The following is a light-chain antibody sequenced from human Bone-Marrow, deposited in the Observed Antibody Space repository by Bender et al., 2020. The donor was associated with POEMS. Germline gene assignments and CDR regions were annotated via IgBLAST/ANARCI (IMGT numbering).Light chain of an antibody. V-gene: IGLV3-21*01. CDR2: HDT. J-gene: IGLJ3*02. CDR3: QAWESTTAGV. CDR1: HIESPS. Sequence: SSVLTQPPSVSVAPGQTARITCGGHHIESPSVHWYQQKPGQAPVVVISHDTDRPSGIPERFSGSKSGNTATLTISGTQAMDEADYYCQAWESTTAGVFGGGTKVTVL.